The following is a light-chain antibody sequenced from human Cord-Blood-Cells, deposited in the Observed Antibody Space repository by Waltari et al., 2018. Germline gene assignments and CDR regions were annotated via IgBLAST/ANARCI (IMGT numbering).Light chain of an antibody. CDR2: DAS. J-gene: IGKJ4*01. CDR3: QQRSNWPPLT. V-gene: IGKV3-11*01. Sequence: IVLTQSPATLSLSTGESATLSCRASQSVSSYLAWYQQKPGQAPRLLIYDASNRATGSPARFSGSGSGTDFTLTISSLEPEDFAVYYCQQRSNWPPLTFGGGTKVEIK. CDR1: QSVSSY.